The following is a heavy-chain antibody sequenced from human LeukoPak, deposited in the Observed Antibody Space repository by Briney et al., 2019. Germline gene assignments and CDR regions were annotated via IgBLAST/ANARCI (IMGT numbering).Heavy chain of an antibody. CDR1: GFTFDDYA. D-gene: IGHD6-6*01. V-gene: IGHV3-9*03. Sequence: GGSLRLSCAASGFTFDDYAMHWVRQAPGKGLEWGSGISWNSGSIGYADSVKGRFTISRDNAKNSLFLQMNSLRAEDMAVYYCAKGYSSSYTAYMDVWGKGTTVTVSS. CDR2: ISWNSGSI. CDR3: AKGYSSSYTAYMDV. J-gene: IGHJ6*03.